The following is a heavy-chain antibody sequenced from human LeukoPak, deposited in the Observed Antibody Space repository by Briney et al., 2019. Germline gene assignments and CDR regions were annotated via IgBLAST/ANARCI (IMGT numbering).Heavy chain of an antibody. D-gene: IGHD2-21*02. J-gene: IGHJ3*02. CDR2: ISGNGGGT. V-gene: IGHV3-23*01. Sequence: GGSLRLSCAASGFTFSSYAMSWARQAPGKGLEWVSGISGNGGGTYYADSVKGRFTISRDNAKNSLYLQMNSLRAEDTAVYYCARGKYCGGDCYSDDAFDIWGQGTMVTVSS. CDR3: ARGKYCGGDCYSDDAFDI. CDR1: GFTFSSYA.